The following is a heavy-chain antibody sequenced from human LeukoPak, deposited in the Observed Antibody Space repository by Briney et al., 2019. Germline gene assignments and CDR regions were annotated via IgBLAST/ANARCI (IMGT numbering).Heavy chain of an antibody. CDR2: IYTSGST. CDR3: ARERREPPTSY. D-gene: IGHD2-2*01. V-gene: IGHV4-61*02. J-gene: IGHJ1*01. CDR1: GGSISGGSYY. Sequence: SETPSLTCTVSGGSISGGSYYWSWIRQPAGKGLEWIGRIYTSGSTNYNPSLKSRVTISVDTSKNQFSLKLSSVTAADTAVYYCARERREPPTSYWGQGTLVTVSS.